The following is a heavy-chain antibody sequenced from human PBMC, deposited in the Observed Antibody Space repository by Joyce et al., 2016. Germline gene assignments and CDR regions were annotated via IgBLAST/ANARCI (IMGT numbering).Heavy chain of an antibody. CDR1: YY. Sequence: YYMHWVRQAPGQGLEWMGIIIPSGGSTNSAQKFQGRVTMTRDTSTSTVYMELSSLRSEDTAVYYCARDTAMATGYYYYGMDVWGQGTTVTVSS. J-gene: IGHJ6*02. CDR2: IIPSGGST. D-gene: IGHD5-18*01. V-gene: IGHV1-46*01. CDR3: ARDTAMATGYYYYGMDV.